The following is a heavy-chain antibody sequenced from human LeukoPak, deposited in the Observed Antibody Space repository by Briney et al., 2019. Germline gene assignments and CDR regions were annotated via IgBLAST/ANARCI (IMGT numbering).Heavy chain of an antibody. V-gene: IGHV3-48*04. CDR3: ARFVVDYYFYYYMDV. D-gene: IGHD2-15*01. CDR2: ISSTSSTI. Sequence: PGGSLRLSCAASGFTFSAYSMNWVRQAPGKGLEWVSYISSTSSTIYYADSVKGRFTISRDNAKNSLFLQMNSLRAEDTAVYYCARFVVDYYFYYYMDVWGKGTTVTVSS. CDR1: GFTFSAYS. J-gene: IGHJ6*03.